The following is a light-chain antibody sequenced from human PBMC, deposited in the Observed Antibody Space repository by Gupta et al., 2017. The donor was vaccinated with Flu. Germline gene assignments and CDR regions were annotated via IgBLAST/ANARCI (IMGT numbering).Light chain of an antibody. J-gene: IGLJ1*01. CDR3: SSHAGSVTWV. Sequence: SAPTQPRSVSGSPGKSVTISCTGTSNDVGGYDRVSWYKQRPGKPPNLILYDVTERPSGVPARFSGSKSGNTASLTXSXRQAEEXADYYCSSHAGSVTWVFGTGTTVTVL. CDR2: DVT. V-gene: IGLV2-11*01. CDR1: SNDVGGYDR.